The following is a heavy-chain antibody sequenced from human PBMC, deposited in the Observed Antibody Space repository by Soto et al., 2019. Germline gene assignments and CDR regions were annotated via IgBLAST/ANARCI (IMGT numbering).Heavy chain of an antibody. V-gene: IGHV1-3*01. Sequence: ASVKVSCKASGYTFTSYAMHWVRQAPGQRLEWMGWINAGNGNTKYSQKFQGRVTITRDTSASTAYMELSSLRSEDTAVYYWARVPEYTYYYDSSCYQSHFDYWGQGTLVTVSS. D-gene: IGHD3-22*01. CDR1: GYTFTSYA. CDR2: INAGNGNT. CDR3: ARVPEYTYYYDSSCYQSHFDY. J-gene: IGHJ4*02.